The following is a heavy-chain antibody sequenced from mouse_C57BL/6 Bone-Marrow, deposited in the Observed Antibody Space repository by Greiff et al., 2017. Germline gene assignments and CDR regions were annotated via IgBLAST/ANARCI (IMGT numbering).Heavy chain of an antibody. CDR3: ARHCYGSSFDY. CDR1: GFTFSSYG. V-gene: IGHV5-6*02. D-gene: IGHD1-1*01. Sequence: DVMLVESGGDLVKPGGSLKLSCAASGFTFSSYGMSWVRQTPDKRLEWVAPISSGGSYTYYPDSVKGRFTISRDNAKNTLYLQMSSLKSEDTAMYYCARHCYGSSFDYWGQGTTLTVSS. J-gene: IGHJ2*01. CDR2: ISSGGSYT.